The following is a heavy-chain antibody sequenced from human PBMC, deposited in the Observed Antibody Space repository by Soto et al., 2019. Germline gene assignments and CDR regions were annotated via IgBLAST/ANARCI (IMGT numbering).Heavy chain of an antibody. CDR1: GDSMSSSNW. CDR3: ARSEATVLDS. V-gene: IGHV4-4*02. D-gene: IGHD4-17*01. CDR2: SHQSGRT. Sequence: QVQLQESGPGLVKPSGTLSLTCTVSGDSMSSSNWWNWVRQTPGKGLQWIGESHQSGRTNYNPSLKSRVTISVDKPKNRFSLNLKSVAAADTAVYYCARSEATVLDSWGQGTLVTVSS. J-gene: IGHJ4*02.